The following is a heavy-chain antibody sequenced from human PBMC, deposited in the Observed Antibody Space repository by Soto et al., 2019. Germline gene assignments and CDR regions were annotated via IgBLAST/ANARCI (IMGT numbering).Heavy chain of an antibody. J-gene: IGHJ6*02. CDR2: INHSGST. CDR3: ARGRVLLWFGELYPYYYGMDV. V-gene: IGHV4-34*01. CDR1: GGSFSGYY. Sequence: SETLSLTCAVYGGSFSGYYWSWIRQPPGKGLEWIGEINHSGSTNYNPSLKSRVTISVDTSKNQFSLKLSSVTAADTAVYYCARGRVLLWFGELYPYYYGMDVWGQGTTVTSP. D-gene: IGHD3-10*01.